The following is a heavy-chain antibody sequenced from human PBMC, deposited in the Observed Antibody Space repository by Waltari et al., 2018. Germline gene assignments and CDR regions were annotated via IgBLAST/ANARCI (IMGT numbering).Heavy chain of an antibody. CDR1: GFTFSSYA. D-gene: IGHD3-22*01. CDR3: ARRYYDGPDY. Sequence: EVQLLESGGGLVQPGGSLRLSCAASGFTFSSYAMSWVRQAPGKGVDGVSAISGSGGSTYYADSVKGRFTISRDNSKNTLYLQMNSLRAEDTAVYYCARRYYDGPDYWGQGTLVTVSS. J-gene: IGHJ4*02. V-gene: IGHV3-23*01. CDR2: ISGSGGST.